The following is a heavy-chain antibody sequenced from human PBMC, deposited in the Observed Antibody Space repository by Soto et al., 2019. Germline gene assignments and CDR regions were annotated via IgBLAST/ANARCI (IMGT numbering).Heavy chain of an antibody. Sequence: GGSLRLSCAASGSTFSSYAMSWVRQAPGKGLEWVSAISGSGGSTYYADSVKGRFTISRDNSKNTLYLQMNSLRAEDTAVYYCAKGPLKLRYFDWLLDYWGQGTLVTVSS. D-gene: IGHD3-9*01. CDR3: AKGPLKLRYFDWLLDY. J-gene: IGHJ4*02. V-gene: IGHV3-23*01. CDR1: GSTFSSYA. CDR2: ISGSGGST.